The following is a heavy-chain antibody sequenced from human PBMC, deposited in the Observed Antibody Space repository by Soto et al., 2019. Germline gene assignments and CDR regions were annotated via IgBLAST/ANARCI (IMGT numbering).Heavy chain of an antibody. CDR2: IYYTRNT. V-gene: IGHV4-59*01. CDR3: ARYYYDSSGYYYGWFDP. J-gene: IGHJ5*02. D-gene: IGHD3-22*01. CDR1: GXSLSTYY. Sequence: LSLPFTVYGXSLSTYYWSWIRQPPGKGLEWIAYIYYTRNTYYYPSPKLRVTISMDTSKNQFSLKLSSVTAADTAVYYCARYYYDSSGYYYGWFDPWGQGTLVTVSS.